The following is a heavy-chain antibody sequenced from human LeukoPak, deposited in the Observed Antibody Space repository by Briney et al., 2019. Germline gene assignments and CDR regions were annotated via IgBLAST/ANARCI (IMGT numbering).Heavy chain of an antibody. J-gene: IGHJ6*02. CDR3: AEDPVVVPAAIGMDV. D-gene: IGHD2-2*01. V-gene: IGHV3-23*01. CDR1: GFTFSSYA. Sequence: GGSLRLSCAASGFTFSSYAMSWVRQAPGKGLEWVSAISGSGGSTYYADSVKGRFTISRDNSKNTLYLQMNSLRAEDTAVYYCAEDPVVVPAAIGMDVWGQGTTVTVSS. CDR2: ISGSGGST.